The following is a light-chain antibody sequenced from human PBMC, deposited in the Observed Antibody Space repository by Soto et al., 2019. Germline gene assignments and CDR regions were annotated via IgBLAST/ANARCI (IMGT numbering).Light chain of an antibody. CDR3: CSYAGSYTSYV. Sequence: QSALTQPRSVSGSPGQSVTISCTGTSSDVDGYNYVSWYQQHPGKAPKLMIYDVSERPSGVPDRFFGSKSGNTASLTISGLQAEDEADYYCCSYAGSYTSYVFGTGTKLTVL. CDR1: SSDVDGYNY. CDR2: DVS. V-gene: IGLV2-11*01. J-gene: IGLJ1*01.